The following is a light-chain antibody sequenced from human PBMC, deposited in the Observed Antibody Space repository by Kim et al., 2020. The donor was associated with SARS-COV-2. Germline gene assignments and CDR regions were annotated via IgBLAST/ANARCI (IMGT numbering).Light chain of an antibody. J-gene: IGLJ3*02. CDR1: SSDVGGYNY. CDR2: DVS. Sequence: SALTQPRSVSGSPGQSVTISCTGTSSDVGGYNYVSWYQQHPGKAPKLMIYDVSKRPSGVPDRFSGSKSGNTASLTISGLQAEDEADYYCCSYAGSYTFWVFGGGTQLTVL. CDR3: CSYAGSYTFWV. V-gene: IGLV2-11*01.